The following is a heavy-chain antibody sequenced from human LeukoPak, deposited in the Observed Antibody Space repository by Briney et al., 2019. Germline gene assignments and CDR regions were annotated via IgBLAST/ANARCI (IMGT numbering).Heavy chain of an antibody. V-gene: IGHV3-7*02. CDR3: ARLFSRYFFDQ. CDR2: ITQDGSET. CDR1: GFSFSSFW. J-gene: IGHJ4*02. Sequence: GGSLRLSCRASGFSFSSFWMTWVRRTPGKGLEWVATITQDGSETFYVDSVKGRFTISRDNAKNSLYLQMKSLRVEDTAVYYCARLFSRYFFDQWGQGTLVTVSS. D-gene: IGHD3-9*01.